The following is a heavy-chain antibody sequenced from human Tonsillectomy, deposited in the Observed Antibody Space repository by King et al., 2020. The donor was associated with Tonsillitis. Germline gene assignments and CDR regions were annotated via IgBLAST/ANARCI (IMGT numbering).Heavy chain of an antibody. J-gene: IGHJ4*02. CDR3: GKGRCGYGFCTPYFDY. CDR2: ISYDGSNK. Sequence: VQLVESGGGVVQPGRSLRLSCAASGFTFSNYGMHWVRQAPGKGLEWVALISYDGSNKYYADSVKGRFTISTDNSKNTLYLQMNSLRAEDTAVYYCGKGRCGYGFCTPYFDYWGQGILVTVPS. CDR1: GFTFSNYG. D-gene: IGHD5-18*01. V-gene: IGHV3-30*18.